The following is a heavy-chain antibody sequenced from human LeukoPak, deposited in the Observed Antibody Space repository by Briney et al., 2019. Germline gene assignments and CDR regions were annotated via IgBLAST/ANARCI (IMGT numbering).Heavy chain of an antibody. CDR3: ARAPPNRYSSGWYEADY. D-gene: IGHD6-19*01. CDR2: IYTSGST. CDR1: GGSISSGSYY. J-gene: IGHJ4*02. V-gene: IGHV4-61*02. Sequence: SETLSLTCTVSGGSISSGSYYWSWIRQPAGKGLEWIGRIYTSGSTNYNPSLKSRVTISVDTSKNQFSLKLSSVTAADTAVYYCARAPPNRYSSGWYEADYWGQGTLVTVSS.